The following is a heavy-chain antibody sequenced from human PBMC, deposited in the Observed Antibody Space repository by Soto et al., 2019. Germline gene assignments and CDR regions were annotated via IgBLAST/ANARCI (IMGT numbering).Heavy chain of an antibody. V-gene: IGHV4-30-4*01. D-gene: IGHD5-18*01. CDR1: GDSITSGDYY. CDR3: ATTDARGYSYGSRDF. J-gene: IGHJ4*02. CDR2: IYSSVNT. Sequence: QVQLQESGPGLVRPSQTLSLTCTVSGDSITSGDYYWTWIRQPPGKGLEWLGCIYSSVNTYYSPSLMSPITISIDTSTNQFFLRLSSVTAADTDIYYCATTDARGYSYGSRDFWGQGTVVTVSS.